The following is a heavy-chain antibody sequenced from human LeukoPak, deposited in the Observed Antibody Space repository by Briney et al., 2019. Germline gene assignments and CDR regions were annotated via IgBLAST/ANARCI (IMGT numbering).Heavy chain of an antibody. CDR2: TYYRSKWSN. V-gene: IGHV6-1*01. J-gene: IGHJ6*02. Sequence: SQTLSLTCAISGDSVTSNFAAWNWIRQSPSRGLEWLGRTYYRSKWSNNYAKFVKSRITINPDTSKNQFSLQVNSVTPEDTAVYYCARTHIEWEPALGTGDYGKDVWGQGTTVTVSS. CDR1: GDSVTSNFAA. D-gene: IGHD1-26*01. CDR3: ARTHIEWEPALGTGDYGKDV.